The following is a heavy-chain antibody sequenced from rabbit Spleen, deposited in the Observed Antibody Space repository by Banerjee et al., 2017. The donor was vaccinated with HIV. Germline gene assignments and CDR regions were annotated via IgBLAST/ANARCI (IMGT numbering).Heavy chain of an antibody. CDR2: IYGGVVDST. CDR1: GFSFSTDYY. J-gene: IGHJ4*01. CDR3: ARVSESSGWGEDL. V-gene: IGHV1S45*01. D-gene: IGHD4-1*01. Sequence: QQQLEESGGGLVKPGGTLTLTCSASGFSFSTDYYLCWVRQAPGKGLESVACIYGGVVDSTYYATWAKGRFTISKTSSTTVTLQMTSLTAADTATYFCARVSESSGWGEDLWGPGTLVTVS.